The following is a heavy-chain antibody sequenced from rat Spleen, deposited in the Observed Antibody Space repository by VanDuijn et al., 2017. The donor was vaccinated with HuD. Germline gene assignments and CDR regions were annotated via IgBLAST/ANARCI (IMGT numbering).Heavy chain of an antibody. CDR2: ISSDGRRN. CDR3: ARRSGGIDY. J-gene: IGHJ2*01. V-gene: IGHV5-7*01. CDR1: GFTFSDYY. D-gene: IGHD1-11*01. Sequence: EVQLVESGGGLVQPGRSLKLSCAASGFTFSDYYMAWVRQAPTKGLEWVATISSDGRRNYYRDSVKGRFTISRDNAKSTLYLQMDSLRSEDSATYYCARRSGGIDYWGQGVMVTVSS.